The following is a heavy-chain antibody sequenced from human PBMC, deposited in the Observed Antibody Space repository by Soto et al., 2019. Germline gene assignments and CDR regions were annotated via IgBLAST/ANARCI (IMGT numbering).Heavy chain of an antibody. CDR1: GFTFSSYA. D-gene: IGHD2-15*01. CDR2: ISGSGGST. V-gene: IGHV3-23*01. Sequence: EVQLLESGGGLVQPGGSLRLSCAASGFTFSSYAMSWVRQAPGKGLKWVSAISGSGGSTYYADSVKGRLTISRDNSKNTLYLQMNSLRAEDTAVYYCAKSPAQYCSGGSCYLDYWGQGTLVTVSS. J-gene: IGHJ4*02. CDR3: AKSPAQYCSGGSCYLDY.